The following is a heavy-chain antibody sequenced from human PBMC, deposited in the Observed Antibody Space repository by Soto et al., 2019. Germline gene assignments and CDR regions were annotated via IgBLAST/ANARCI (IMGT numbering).Heavy chain of an antibody. D-gene: IGHD2-8*02. Sequence: GGSLRLSCAASGFICRSYDMSWVRQAPGKGLEWVSTILVDGRTFYVYSVKGRFTISRDSSQNTVYLQMNSLTAGDTALYYCAKATATGGGAFDICGQGTMVTVSS. CDR1: GFICRSYD. J-gene: IGHJ3*02. CDR2: ILVDGRT. V-gene: IGHV3-23*01. CDR3: AKATATGGGAFDI.